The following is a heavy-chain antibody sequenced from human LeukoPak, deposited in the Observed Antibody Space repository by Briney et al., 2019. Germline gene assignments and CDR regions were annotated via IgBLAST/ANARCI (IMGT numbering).Heavy chain of an antibody. D-gene: IGHD5-24*01. CDR2: ISSSSSTM. J-gene: IGHJ4*02. CDR1: GFTFSGYG. CDR3: ARDRDGYNSSPFEY. Sequence: GGSLRLSCAASGFTFSGYGMNWVRQAPGKGLEWVSYISSSSSTMYYADSVKGRFTISRYNAKNSLYLQMNSLRAEDTAVYYCARDRDGYNSSPFEYWGQGTLVTVSS. V-gene: IGHV3-48*04.